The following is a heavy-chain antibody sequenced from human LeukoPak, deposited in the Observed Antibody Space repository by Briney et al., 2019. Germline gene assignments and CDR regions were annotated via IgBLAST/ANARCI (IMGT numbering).Heavy chain of an antibody. CDR3: AKDIGRRDGHNNPVLAFDY. CDR1: GFTFDDYA. CDR2: ISWDGGST. D-gene: IGHD5-24*01. J-gene: IGHJ4*02. V-gene: IGHV3-43D*03. Sequence: GGSLRLSCAASGFTFDDYAMHWVRQAPGKGLEWVSLISWDGGSTYYADSVKGRFTISRDNSKNSLYLQMNSLRAEDTALYYCAKDIGRRDGHNNPVLAFDYWGQGTLVTVSS.